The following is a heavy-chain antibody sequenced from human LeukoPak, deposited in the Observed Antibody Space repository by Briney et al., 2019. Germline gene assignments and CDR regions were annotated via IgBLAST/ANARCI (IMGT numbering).Heavy chain of an antibody. D-gene: IGHD2-2*01. V-gene: IGHV4-61*02. J-gene: IGHJ3*02. Sequence: SQTLSLTCTVSGGSISSGSYCWSWIRQPAGKGLEWIGRVYTSGSTNYNPSLKSRVTISVDTSKNQFSLKLSSVTAADTAVYYCARFAPLVVPAAMNAFDIWGQGTMVTVSS. CDR1: GGSISSGSYC. CDR2: VYTSGST. CDR3: ARFAPLVVPAAMNAFDI.